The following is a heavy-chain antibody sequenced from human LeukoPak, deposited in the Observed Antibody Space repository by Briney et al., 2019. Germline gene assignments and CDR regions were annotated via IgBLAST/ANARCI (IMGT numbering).Heavy chain of an antibody. Sequence: GASVKVSCKVSGYTLTELSMHWVRQAPGKGLEWMGGFDPEDGETIYAQKFQGRVTMTEDTSTDTAYMELSSLRSEDTAVYYCATPRYYYDGSGYYAWGQGTLVTVSS. CDR2: FDPEDGET. CDR1: GYTLTELS. CDR3: ATPRYYYDGSGYYA. J-gene: IGHJ5*02. D-gene: IGHD3-22*01. V-gene: IGHV1-24*01.